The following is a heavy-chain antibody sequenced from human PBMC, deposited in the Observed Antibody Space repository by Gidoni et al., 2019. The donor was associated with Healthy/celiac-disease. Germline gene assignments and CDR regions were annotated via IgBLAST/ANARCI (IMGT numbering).Heavy chain of an antibody. CDR2: IYYSGST. CDR3: ASPRFGYYDFWSGYPSAFDI. D-gene: IGHD3-3*01. CDR1: GGSISSSSYY. V-gene: IGHV4-39*01. J-gene: IGHJ3*02. Sequence: QLQLQESGPGLVKPSETLSLTCTVSGGSISSSSYYWGWIRQPPGKGLEWIGSIYYSGSTYYNPSLKSRVTISVDTSKNQFSLKLSSVTAADTAVYYCASPRFGYYDFWSGYPSAFDIWGQGTMVTVSS.